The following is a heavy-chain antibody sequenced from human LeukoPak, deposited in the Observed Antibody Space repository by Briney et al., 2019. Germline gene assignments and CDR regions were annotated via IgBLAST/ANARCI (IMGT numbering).Heavy chain of an antibody. D-gene: IGHD3-22*01. J-gene: IGHJ3*02. CDR2: INPSGGST. Sequence: GASVKVSCKASGYTFTSYGISWVRQAPGQGLEWMGIINPSGGSTSYAQKFQGRVTMTRDMSTSTVYMELSSLRSEDTAVYYCARDRVTSYYYDSSGLDAFDIWGQGTMVTVSS. CDR3: ARDRVTSYYYDSSGLDAFDI. V-gene: IGHV1-46*01. CDR1: GYTFTSYG.